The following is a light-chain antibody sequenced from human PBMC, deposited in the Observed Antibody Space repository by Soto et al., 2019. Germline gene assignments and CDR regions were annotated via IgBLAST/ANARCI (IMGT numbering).Light chain of an antibody. CDR1: QSVSSSY. V-gene: IGKV3-20*01. CDR2: GAS. Sequence: ENVLTHSPGTLSLYPSERATFSCRASQSVSSSYIAWYQQKRGQAPRRLIYGASIRATGIPDRFSGSGSGTDFTLTISRLEPEDFAVYYCQQYGSSGTFGQGTKVDI. CDR3: QQYGSSGT. J-gene: IGKJ1*01.